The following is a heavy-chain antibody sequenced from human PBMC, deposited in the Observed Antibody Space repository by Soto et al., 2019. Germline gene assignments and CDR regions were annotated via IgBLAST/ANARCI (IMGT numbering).Heavy chain of an antibody. CDR1: GFTFSSYW. V-gene: IGHV3-7*01. Sequence: GSLRLSCAASGFTFSSYWMSWVRQAPGKGLEWVANIKQDGSEKYYVDSVKGRFTISRDNAKNSLYLQMNSLRAEDTAVYYCVRVRCTNGVCYAFDAFDIWGQGAMVTVSS. D-gene: IGHD2-8*01. J-gene: IGHJ3*02. CDR2: IKQDGSEK. CDR3: VRVRCTNGVCYAFDAFDI.